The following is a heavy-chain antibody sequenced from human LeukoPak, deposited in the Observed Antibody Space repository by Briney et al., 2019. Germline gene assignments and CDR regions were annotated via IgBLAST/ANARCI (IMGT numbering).Heavy chain of an antibody. CDR2: ISNDGSRK. CDR1: GFTFSSYG. Sequence: GGSLRLSCAASGFTFSSYGMHWVRQAPGKGLEWVAIISNDGSRKYYAHSVEGRFTISRDNSKNTLYLQMDSLRAEDTAVYYCARDRAWNYFDYWGQGTLVTVSS. D-gene: IGHD3-3*01. CDR3: ARDRAWNYFDY. V-gene: IGHV3-30*03. J-gene: IGHJ4*02.